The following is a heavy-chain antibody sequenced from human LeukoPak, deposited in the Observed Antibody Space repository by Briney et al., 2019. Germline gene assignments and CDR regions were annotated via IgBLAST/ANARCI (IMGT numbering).Heavy chain of an antibody. Sequence: SETLSLTCSVSGGSVSSGNYYWSWLRQPPGKGLEWIGYIYYSGSTNYNPSLTSRVTISVDTSKNQFSLKLSSVTAADTAVYYCARGPLAQGQPFAYWGQGTRVTVSS. CDR2: IYYSGST. CDR1: GGSVSSGNYY. J-gene: IGHJ4*02. CDR3: ARGPLAQGQPFAY. V-gene: IGHV4-61*01.